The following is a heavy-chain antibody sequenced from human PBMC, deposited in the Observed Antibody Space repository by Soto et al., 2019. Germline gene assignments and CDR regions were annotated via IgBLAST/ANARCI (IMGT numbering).Heavy chain of an antibody. CDR1: GGSISSGDYY. CDR2: IYYSGST. V-gene: IGHV4-30-4*01. CDR3: ARSWLQGGGSVDY. D-gene: IGHD5-12*01. Sequence: QVQLQESGPGLVKPSQTLSLTCTVSGGSISSGDYYWSWIRQPPGKGLEWIGYIYYSGSTYYNPSLKSRVTMSVDTSKNQFSLKLSSVTAADTAVYYCARSWLQGGGSVDYWGQGTLVTVSS. J-gene: IGHJ4*02.